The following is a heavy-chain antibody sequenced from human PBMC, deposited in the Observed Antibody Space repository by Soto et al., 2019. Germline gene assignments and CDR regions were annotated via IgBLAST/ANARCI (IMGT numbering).Heavy chain of an antibody. V-gene: IGHV2-26*01. Sequence: QVTLKESGPVLVKPTETLTLTCTVSGFSLSNARMGVSWIRQPPGKALEWLAHIFSNDEKSYSTSLKSRLTISKDTSKSQVVLTMTNMDPVDTATYYCARIAARPSWLRYYYYMDVWGKGTTVTVSS. CDR2: IFSNDEK. CDR1: GFSLSNARMG. J-gene: IGHJ6*03. D-gene: IGHD6-6*01. CDR3: ARIAARPSWLRYYYYMDV.